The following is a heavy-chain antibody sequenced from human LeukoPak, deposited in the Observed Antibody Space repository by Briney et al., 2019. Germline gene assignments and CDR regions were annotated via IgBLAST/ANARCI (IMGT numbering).Heavy chain of an antibody. D-gene: IGHD6-13*01. CDR1: GFTFSSYA. Sequence: GGSLRLSCSASGFTFSSYAMHWVRQAPGKGLEYVSAISSNGGSTYYADSVKGRFTISRDNSKNTLYLQMSSLRAEDTAVYYCVKASTNYIAAAGRGAFDIWGQGTMVTVSS. V-gene: IGHV3-64D*06. J-gene: IGHJ3*02. CDR2: ISSNGGST. CDR3: VKASTNYIAAAGRGAFDI.